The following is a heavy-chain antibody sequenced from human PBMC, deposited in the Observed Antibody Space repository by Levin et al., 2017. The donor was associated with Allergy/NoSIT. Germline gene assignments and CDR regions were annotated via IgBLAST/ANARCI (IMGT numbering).Heavy chain of an antibody. CDR1: GFTFSSYW. J-gene: IGHJ2*01. CDR2: IKQDGSEK. CDR3: ARDPERKVTTFLATASNWYFDL. D-gene: IGHD4-17*01. V-gene: IGHV3-7*01. Sequence: ETLSLTCAASGFTFSSYWMSWVRQAPGKGLEWVANIKQDGSEKYYVDSVKGRFTISRDNAKNSLYLQMNSLRAEDTAVYYCARDPERKVTTFLATASNWYFDLWGRGTLVTVSS.